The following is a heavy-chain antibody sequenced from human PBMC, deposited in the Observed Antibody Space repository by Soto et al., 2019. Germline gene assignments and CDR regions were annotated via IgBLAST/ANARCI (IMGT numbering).Heavy chain of an antibody. CDR3: ASSPRGYYYDSSGYLSHFDN. D-gene: IGHD3-22*01. CDR2: IYHSGST. Sequence: PSETLSLTCAVSGGSISSSNWWSWVRQPPGKGLEWIGEIYHSGSTNYNPSLKSRVTISVDKSKNQFSLKLSSVTAADTAVYYCASSPRGYYYDSSGYLSHFDNWGQGTLVTVSS. V-gene: IGHV4-4*02. CDR1: GGSISSSNW. J-gene: IGHJ4*02.